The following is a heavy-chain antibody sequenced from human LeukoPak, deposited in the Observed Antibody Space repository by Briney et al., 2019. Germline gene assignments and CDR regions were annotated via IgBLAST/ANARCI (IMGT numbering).Heavy chain of an antibody. CDR3: ARQTGSGLFILP. V-gene: IGHV4-39*01. Sequence: SETLSLTCTVSGDSISSSNCYWGWIRQPPGKGLEWIGSIYFSGGTYYNASLKSRVTISVDTSKNQFSLRLTSVTAADTAVYYCARQTGSGLFILPGGQGTLVTVSS. D-gene: IGHD3/OR15-3a*01. CDR2: IYFSGGT. J-gene: IGHJ4*02. CDR1: GDSISSSNCY.